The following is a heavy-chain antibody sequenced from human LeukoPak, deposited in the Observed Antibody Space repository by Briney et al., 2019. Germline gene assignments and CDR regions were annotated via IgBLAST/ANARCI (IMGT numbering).Heavy chain of an antibody. CDR2: ISSSGSTI. V-gene: IGHV3-11*01. J-gene: IGHJ6*02. CDR1: GFTFSDYY. D-gene: IGHD5-12*01. CDR3: ARAGVEMATPYYGMDV. Sequence: PGGSLRLSCAASGFTFSDYYMSWIRQAPGKGLEWVSYISSSGSTIYYADSVKGRFTISRDNAKNSLYLQMNSLRAEDTAVYYCARAGVEMATPYYGMDVWGQGTTVTVSS.